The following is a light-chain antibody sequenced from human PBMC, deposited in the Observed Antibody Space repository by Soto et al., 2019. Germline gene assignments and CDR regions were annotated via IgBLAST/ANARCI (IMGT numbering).Light chain of an antibody. V-gene: IGLV3-21*02. CDR3: QVWDSGSDHYV. J-gene: IGLJ1*01. CDR2: DDS. Sequence: ELTQPPSVSVAPGQTARITCGGNNIVTKSVHWYQQKPGQAPVVVVYDDSDRPSGIPERFSGSNSGNTATLTISSVEAGDEADYYCQVWDSGSDHYVFGAGTKLTVL. CDR1: NIVTKS.